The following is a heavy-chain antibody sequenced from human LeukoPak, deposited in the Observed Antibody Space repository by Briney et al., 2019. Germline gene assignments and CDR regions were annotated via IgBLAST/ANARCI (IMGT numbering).Heavy chain of an antibody. J-gene: IGHJ4*02. D-gene: IGHD6-13*01. CDR2: IDQDGSVR. Sequence: GGSLRLSCVASGFTFSSFWMSWVRQAPGKGLEFVANIDQDGSVRNYVDSVKGRFIISRDNAKNSLYLQMDSLRAEDTAVYFCARDPGSSSFDYWGREPRSPSPQ. CDR3: ARDPGSSSFDY. CDR1: GFTFSSFW. V-gene: IGHV3-7*01.